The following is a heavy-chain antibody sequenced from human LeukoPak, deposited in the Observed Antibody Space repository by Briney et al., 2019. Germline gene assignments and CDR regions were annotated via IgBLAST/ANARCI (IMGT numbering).Heavy chain of an antibody. CDR2: INHSGST. D-gene: IGHD2-15*01. J-gene: IGHJ6*02. CDR3: ARSLVCSGGSCYSYGMGV. V-gene: IGHV4-34*01. CDR1: GGSFSGYY. Sequence: PSETLSLTCAVYGGSFSGYYWSWIRQPPGKGLEWIGEINHSGSTNYNPSLKSRVTISVDTSKNQFSLKLSSVTAADTAVYYCARSLVCSGGSCYSYGMGVWGQGTTVTVSS.